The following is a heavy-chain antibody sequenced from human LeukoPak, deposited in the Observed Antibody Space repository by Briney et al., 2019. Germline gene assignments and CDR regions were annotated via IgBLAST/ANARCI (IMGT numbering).Heavy chain of an antibody. CDR3: ASVKETPTTFHYFDYYMDV. V-gene: IGHV4-31*03. CDR1: GASFNSDDQY. D-gene: IGHD5-24*01. Sequence: PSQTLSLTCTVSGASFNSDDQYWNWIRQSPGKGLEWIGSIHPSGMLYNNPSLESRVTMSRDTSKNQFSLRLSSLTSADTAVYYCASVKETPTTFHYFDYYMDVWDKGTTVTVSS. CDR2: IHPSGML. J-gene: IGHJ6*03.